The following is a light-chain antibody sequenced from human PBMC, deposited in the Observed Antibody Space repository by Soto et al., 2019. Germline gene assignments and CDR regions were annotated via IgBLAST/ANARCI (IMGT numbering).Light chain of an antibody. CDR1: QDISNY. J-gene: IGKJ4*01. CDR2: AAS. V-gene: IGKV1-27*01. Sequence: DIQMTQSPSSLSASVGDRVTITCRASQDISNYLAWYQQKPGKVPKLLIYAASTLQSGVPSRFSGSGSGTYFTLTISSLQPEDVATYSCQKYNSASLTFGGGTKVDIK. CDR3: QKYNSASLT.